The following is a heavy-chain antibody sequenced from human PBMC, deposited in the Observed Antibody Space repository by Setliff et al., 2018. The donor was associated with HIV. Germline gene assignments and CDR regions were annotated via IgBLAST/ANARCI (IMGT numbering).Heavy chain of an antibody. CDR2: IYYSGST. J-gene: IGHJ3*02. Sequence: PSETLSLTCTVSGGSISSHYWSWIRHPPGKGLEWIGYIYYSGSTNYNPSLKSRVTISVDTSKNQFSLKLSSVTAADTAVYYCARGRRNEWELLLLAFDMWGQGTMVTVSS. CDR3: ARGRRNEWELLLLAFDM. V-gene: IGHV4-59*11. D-gene: IGHD1-26*01. CDR1: GGSISSHY.